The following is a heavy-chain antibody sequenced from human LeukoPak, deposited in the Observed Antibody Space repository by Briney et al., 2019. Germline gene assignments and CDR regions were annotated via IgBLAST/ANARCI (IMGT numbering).Heavy chain of an antibody. Sequence: GGSLRLSCAASGFTFSSYSMNWVRQAPGKGLEWVSSISSSSSYIYYADSVKGRFTISRDNAKNSLYLQMNSLRAEDTAVYYCARDGGFAAACSIWGQGTLVTVSS. CDR1: GFTFSSYS. D-gene: IGHD6-13*01. CDR3: ARDGGFAAACSI. J-gene: IGHJ4*02. CDR2: ISSSSSYI. V-gene: IGHV3-21*01.